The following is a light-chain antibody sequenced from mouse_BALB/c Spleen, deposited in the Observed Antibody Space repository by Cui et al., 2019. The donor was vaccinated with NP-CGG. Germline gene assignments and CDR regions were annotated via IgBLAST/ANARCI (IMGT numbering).Light chain of an antibody. Sequence: QPVVTQAFALTTSPGETVTLTCRSSTGAVTTSNYANWVQEKPDHLFTGLIGGTNNRTPGVPAIFSGSLIGDKAALTITGAQTEDETIYFCALWYSNHWVFGGGTKLTVL. CDR2: GTN. CDR1: TGAVTTSNY. V-gene: IGLV1*01. J-gene: IGLJ1*01. CDR3: ALWYSNHWV.